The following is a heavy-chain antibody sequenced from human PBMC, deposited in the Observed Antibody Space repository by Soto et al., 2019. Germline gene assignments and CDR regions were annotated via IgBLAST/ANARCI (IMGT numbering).Heavy chain of an antibody. D-gene: IGHD2-15*01. CDR3: ARSHCSGGTCYLWYFDY. Sequence: SETLSLTCTVSGGSISSYYWSWIRQPPGKGLEWIGYIYYSGSTNYNPSLKSRVTISVDTSKNQFSLKLSSVTAADTAVYYCARSHCSGGTCYLWYFDYWGQGTPVTVS. CDR2: IYYSGST. V-gene: IGHV4-59*08. J-gene: IGHJ4*02. CDR1: GGSISSYY.